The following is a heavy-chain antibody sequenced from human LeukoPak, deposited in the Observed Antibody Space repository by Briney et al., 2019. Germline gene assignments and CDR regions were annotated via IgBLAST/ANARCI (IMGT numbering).Heavy chain of an antibody. J-gene: IGHJ4*02. CDR2: ISASGGST. CDR1: GFTFSNYA. D-gene: IGHD4-23*01. V-gene: IGHV3-23*01. CDR3: ARGIGVYGANKNY. Sequence: GGSLRLSCAASGFTFSNYAMSWVRQAPGKGLEWVSGISASGGSTYYADSVKGRFTISRDNSKNTLYLQMNTLRADDTAVFYCARGIGVYGANKNYWGQGTLVAVSS.